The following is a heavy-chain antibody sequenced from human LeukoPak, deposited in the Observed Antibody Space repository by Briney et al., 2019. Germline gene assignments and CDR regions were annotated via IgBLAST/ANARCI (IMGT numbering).Heavy chain of an antibody. V-gene: IGHV3-23*01. D-gene: IGHD6-13*01. J-gene: IGHJ5*02. CDR2: ISGSGGST. CDR1: GFTFSSYA. Sequence: QSGGSLRLSCAASGFTFSSYAMSWVRQAPGKGLEWVSAISGSGGSTYYADSVKGRFTISRDNSKNTLYLQMNSLRAEDTAVYYCAKRLEQQLVGGNWFDPWGQGTLVTVSS. CDR3: AKRLEQQLVGGNWFDP.